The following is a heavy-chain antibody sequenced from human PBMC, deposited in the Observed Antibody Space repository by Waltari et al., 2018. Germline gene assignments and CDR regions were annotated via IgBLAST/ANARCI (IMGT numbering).Heavy chain of an antibody. CDR1: GFTFSSYA. J-gene: IGHJ4*02. CDR3: ARATRFISFDY. V-gene: IGHV3-30-3*01. Sequence: QVQLVESGGGVVQPGRSLRLSCAASGFTFSSYAIHWVRQAPGKGLEWVAVISYDGSNKYYAGSVKGRFTISRDNSKNTLYLQMNSLRAEDTAVYYCARATRFISFDYWGQGTLVTVSS. CDR2: ISYDGSNK. D-gene: IGHD3-10*01.